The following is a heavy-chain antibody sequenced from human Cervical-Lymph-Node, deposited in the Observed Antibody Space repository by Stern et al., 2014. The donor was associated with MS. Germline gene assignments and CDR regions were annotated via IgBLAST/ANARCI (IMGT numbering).Heavy chain of an antibody. Sequence: VHLVESGGGVVQPGRSLRLSCAASGFTFSSYGMHWVRQAPGKGLEWVAVISYDGSNKYYADSVKGRFTISRDNSKNTLYLQMNSLRAEDTAVYYCAKDRKIQGYYFDYWGQGTLVTVSS. CDR3: AKDRKIQGYYFDY. CDR1: GFTFSSYG. CDR2: ISYDGSNK. V-gene: IGHV3-30*18. J-gene: IGHJ4*02. D-gene: IGHD5-18*01.